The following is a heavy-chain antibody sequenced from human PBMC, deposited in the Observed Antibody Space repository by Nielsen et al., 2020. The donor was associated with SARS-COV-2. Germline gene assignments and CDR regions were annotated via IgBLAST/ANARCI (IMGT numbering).Heavy chain of an antibody. CDR3: AKDETTSGVNFFHY. J-gene: IGHJ4*02. Sequence: GGSLRLSCAASGFTFSKYAMSWVRQSPGKGLEWVSGIFGNGAAAWYAESVKGRFTISRDNSKNTLYLQLNSLRAEDTAIYYCAKDETTSGVNFFHYWGQGALVTVSS. CDR2: IFGNGAAA. CDR1: GFTFSKYA. D-gene: IGHD7-27*01. V-gene: IGHV3-23*01.